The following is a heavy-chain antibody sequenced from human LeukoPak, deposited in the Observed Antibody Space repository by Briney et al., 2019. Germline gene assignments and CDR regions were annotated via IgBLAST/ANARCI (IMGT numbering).Heavy chain of an antibody. CDR3: ARKVGEALSGRFDY. D-gene: IGHD3-16*01. CDR2: IYYSGST. V-gene: IGHV4-28*01. J-gene: IGHJ4*02. Sequence: SDTLSLTCAVSGYSISSSNWWGWIRQPPGKGLEWIGYIYYSGSTYYNPSLKSRVTMSVDTSKNQFSLKLSSVTAVDTAVYYCARKVGEALSGRFDYWGQGILVTVSS. CDR1: GYSISSSNW.